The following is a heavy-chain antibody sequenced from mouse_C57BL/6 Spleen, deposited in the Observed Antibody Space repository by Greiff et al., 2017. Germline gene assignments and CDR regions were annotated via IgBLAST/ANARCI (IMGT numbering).Heavy chain of an antibody. J-gene: IGHJ1*03. CDR2: IDPSDSYT. V-gene: IGHV1-69*01. CDR3: ARPDYYGSSSYWYFEV. Sequence: QVQLQQPGAELVMPGASVKLSCKASGYTFTSYWMHWVKQRPGQGLEWIGEIDPSDSYTNYNQKFKGKSTLTVDKSSSTAYMQLSSLTSEDSAVYYCARPDYYGSSSYWYFEVWGTGTTVTVSS. D-gene: IGHD1-1*01. CDR1: GYTFTSYW.